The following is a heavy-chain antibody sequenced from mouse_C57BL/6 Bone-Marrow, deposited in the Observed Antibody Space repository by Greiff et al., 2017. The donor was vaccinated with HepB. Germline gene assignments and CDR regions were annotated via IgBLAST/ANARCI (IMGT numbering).Heavy chain of an antibody. D-gene: IGHD3-2*02. CDR2: IDPENGDT. Sequence: EVQLQQSGAELVRPGASVKLSCTASGFNIKDDYMHWVKQRPEQGLEWIGWIDPENGDTEYASKFQGKATITADTSSNTAYLRLSSLTSEDTAVYDCTTAAQALYYAMDYWGQGTSVNVSS. V-gene: IGHV14-4*01. J-gene: IGHJ4*01. CDR3: TTAAQALYYAMDY. CDR1: GFNIKDDY.